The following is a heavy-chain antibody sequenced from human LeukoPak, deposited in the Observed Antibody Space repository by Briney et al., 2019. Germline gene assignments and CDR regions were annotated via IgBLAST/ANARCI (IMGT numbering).Heavy chain of an antibody. CDR3: ARTERPVRYETILSHMDV. CDR2: ISGSSGYI. CDR1: GFTFSSYW. V-gene: IGHV3-21*01. D-gene: IGHD2-15*01. J-gene: IGHJ6*03. Sequence: GGSLRLSCAASGFTFSSYWMNWVRQAPGKGLEWVSSISGSSGYIYYADSVKGRFTISRDNAENSLFLQMNSLRAEDTAVYYCARTERPVRYETILSHMDVWGKGTTVTVSS.